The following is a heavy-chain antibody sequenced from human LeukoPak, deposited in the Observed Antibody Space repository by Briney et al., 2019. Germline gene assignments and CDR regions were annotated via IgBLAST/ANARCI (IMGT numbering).Heavy chain of an antibody. CDR2: ITTGGETT. Sequence: PGGFLRLSCTASGFSFNNNAMTWVRQVPAKGLEWVSSITTGGETTYYADSVKGRFTISRDNSENTLYLQMNSLRAEDTAIYYCTRVGYIDEGIDYWGQGTLVTVSS. CDR1: GFSFNNNA. V-gene: IGHV3-23*01. CDR3: TRVGYIDEGIDY. J-gene: IGHJ4*02. D-gene: IGHD5-24*01.